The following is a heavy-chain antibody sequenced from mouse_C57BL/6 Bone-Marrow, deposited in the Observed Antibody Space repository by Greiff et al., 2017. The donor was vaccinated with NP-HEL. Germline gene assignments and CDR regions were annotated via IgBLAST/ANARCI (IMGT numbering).Heavy chain of an antibody. CDR3: ARSGYGNYWYAMDY. CDR1: GYTFTSYW. J-gene: IGHJ4*01. V-gene: IGHV1-52*01. Sequence: VKLQQPGAELVRPGSSVKLSCKASGYTFTSYWMHWVKQRPIQGLEWIGNIDPSDSETHYNQKFKDKATLTVDKSSSTAYMQLSSLTSEDSAVYYCARSGYGNYWYAMDYWGQGTSVTVSS. D-gene: IGHD2-10*02. CDR2: IDPSDSET.